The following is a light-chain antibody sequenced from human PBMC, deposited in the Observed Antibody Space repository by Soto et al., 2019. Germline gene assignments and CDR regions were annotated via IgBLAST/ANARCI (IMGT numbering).Light chain of an antibody. V-gene: IGLV1-47*01. Sequence: QLVLTQPPSASGTPGQRVSISCSGSRSNIGSNYVSWYQQLPGTAPKLLLYSNNQRPSGVPDRFSGSKSGTSASLAISGLRSEDEADYYCATWDDRLRGHVFGTGTKLPVL. CDR2: SNN. CDR3: ATWDDRLRGHV. CDR1: RSNIGSNY. J-gene: IGLJ1*01.